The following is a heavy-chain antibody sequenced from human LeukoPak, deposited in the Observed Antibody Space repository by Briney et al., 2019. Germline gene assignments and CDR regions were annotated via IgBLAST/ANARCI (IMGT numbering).Heavy chain of an antibody. D-gene: IGHD6-13*01. CDR2: IESDGST. J-gene: IGHJ3*02. CDR3: ARDVEMYSSTWSDAFDI. CDR1: GFTFSSYW. V-gene: IGHV3-74*01. Sequence: GGSLRLSCAASGFTFSSYWMHWVRQTPGKGLMWVSRIESDGSTIYADSVKDRFTISRDNGKNSLYLQMNSLRVEDTAVYYCARDVEMYSSTWSDAFDIWGQGTMVTVSS.